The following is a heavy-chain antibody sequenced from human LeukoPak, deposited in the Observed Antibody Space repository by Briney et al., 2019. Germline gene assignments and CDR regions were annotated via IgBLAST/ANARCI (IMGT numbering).Heavy chain of an antibody. CDR3: AKEATIFGVVTFDY. CDR2: ISDSGGGT. J-gene: IGHJ4*02. D-gene: IGHD3-3*01. V-gene: IGHV3-23*01. Sequence: WIRQPPGKGLEWVSGISDSGGGTYYADSVRGRFTISRDNSKNTLFLQMNSLRAEDTAVYYCAKEATIFGVVTFDYWGQGTLVTVSS.